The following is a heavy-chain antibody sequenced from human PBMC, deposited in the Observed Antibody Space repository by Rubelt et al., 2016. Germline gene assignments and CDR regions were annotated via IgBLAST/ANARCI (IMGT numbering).Heavy chain of an antibody. J-gene: IGHJ4*02. D-gene: IGHD2-21*02. CDR3: ARSHQSCGGHCYPLDY. CDR2: IIPMFGKT. V-gene: IGHV1-69*10. CDR1: GGTFSSFA. Sequence: QVQLVQSGAEVKEPGSSVKVSCKTSGGTFSSFATSWVRQAPGQGLEWMGGIIPMFGKTNYAEKFQGRITITADTSKRTAYMELSSTRSEDTALYYCARSHQSCGGHCYPLDYWGQGSLVTVSS.